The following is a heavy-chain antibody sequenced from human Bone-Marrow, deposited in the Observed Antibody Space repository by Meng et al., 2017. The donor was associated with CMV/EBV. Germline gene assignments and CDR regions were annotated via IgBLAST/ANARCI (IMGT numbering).Heavy chain of an antibody. J-gene: IGHJ4*02. CDR3: TTLIAARPDY. V-gene: IGHV3-15*01. Sequence: GEYLKISCAASRFTFSNAWMNWVRQAPGKGLEWVGRIKSKADGGTTDYAAPVKGRFTISRDDSKNMLYLQMNSMKTEDTAVYYCTTLIAARPDYWGQGTLVTVSS. CDR2: IKSKADGGTT. D-gene: IGHD6-6*01. CDR1: RFTFSNAW.